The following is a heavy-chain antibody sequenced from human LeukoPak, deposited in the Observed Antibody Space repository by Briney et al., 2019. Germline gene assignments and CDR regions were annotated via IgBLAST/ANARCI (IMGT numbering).Heavy chain of an antibody. Sequence: GGSLRLSCAASGFTFSSFTMRWVRQAPGKGLEWVSSISSGSGYIYYADSVKGRFTISRDNAKNSLYLQMNSLRAEDTAVYYCARFPYSSSTFRAFDIWGQGTMVTVSS. CDR3: ARFPYSSSTFRAFDI. CDR1: GFTFSSFT. CDR2: ISSGSGYI. D-gene: IGHD6-6*01. J-gene: IGHJ3*02. V-gene: IGHV3-21*04.